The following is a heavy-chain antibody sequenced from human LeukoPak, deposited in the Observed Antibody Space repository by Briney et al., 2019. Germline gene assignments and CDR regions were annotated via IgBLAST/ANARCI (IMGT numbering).Heavy chain of an antibody. CDR2: IYYSGST. D-gene: IGHD3-16*01. V-gene: IGHV4-31*03. CDR3: AREKIGDGNWFDP. CDR1: NDSISPLY. J-gene: IGHJ5*02. Sequence: SETLSLTCTVSNDSISPLYWSWIRQHPGKGLEWIGYIYYSGSTYYNPSLKSRVTISVDTSKNQFSLKLSSVTAADTAVYYCAREKIGDGNWFDPWGQGTLVTVSS.